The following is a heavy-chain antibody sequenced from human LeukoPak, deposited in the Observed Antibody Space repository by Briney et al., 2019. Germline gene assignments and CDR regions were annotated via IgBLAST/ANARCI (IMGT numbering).Heavy chain of an antibody. Sequence: TGGSLRLSCAASGFTFDDYAMHWVRQAPGKGLEWVSGISWNSGSIGYADSVKGRFTISRDNAKNSLYLQMNSLRAEDTAVYYCANLGTYYYGSGSYYPGDYWGQGTLVTVSS. D-gene: IGHD3-10*01. V-gene: IGHV3-9*01. CDR3: ANLGTYYYGSGSYYPGDY. CDR1: GFTFDDYA. J-gene: IGHJ4*02. CDR2: ISWNSGSI.